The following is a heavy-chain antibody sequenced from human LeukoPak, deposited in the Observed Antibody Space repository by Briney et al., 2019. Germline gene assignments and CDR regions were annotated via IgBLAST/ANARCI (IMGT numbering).Heavy chain of an antibody. CDR1: GFTFTTYS. Sequence: GGSLRLSCEASGFTFTTYSMTWVRQTPGEGLEWVSSISTRDTFINYADSVKGRFTISRDNAKNSLFLQMTSLRAEDTAMYYCATLTRGYCFDFWGQGTLVTVSS. V-gene: IGHV3-21*01. CDR2: ISTRDTFI. J-gene: IGHJ4*02. CDR3: ATLTRGYCFDF. D-gene: IGHD5-12*01.